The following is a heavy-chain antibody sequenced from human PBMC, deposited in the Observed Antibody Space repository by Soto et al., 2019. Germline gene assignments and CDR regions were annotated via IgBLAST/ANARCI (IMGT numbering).Heavy chain of an antibody. CDR3: ARQQYSSGWLDY. CDR2: IYYSGST. Sequence: PSETLSLTCTVSGGSISSGGYYWSWIRQHPGKGLEWIGYIYYSGSTYYNPSLKSRVTISVDTSKNQFSLKLSSVTAADTAVYYCARQQYSSGWLDYWGQGTLVTVS. CDR1: GGSISSGGYY. J-gene: IGHJ4*02. D-gene: IGHD6-19*01. V-gene: IGHV4-31*03.